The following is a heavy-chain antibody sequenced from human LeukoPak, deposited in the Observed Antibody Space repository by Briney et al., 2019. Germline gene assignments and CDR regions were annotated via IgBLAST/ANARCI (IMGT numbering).Heavy chain of an antibody. J-gene: IGHJ4*02. CDR2: IWYDGSNK. CDR3: ARPVGYSSSRLDY. D-gene: IGHD6-6*01. V-gene: IGHV3-33*01. CDR1: GFTFSSYG. Sequence: PGRSLRLSCAASGFTFSSYGMHWVRQAPGKGLEWVAVIWYDGSNKYYADSVKGRFTISRDNSKNTLYLQMNSLRAEDTAVYYCARPVGYSSSRLDYWGQGTLVTVSS.